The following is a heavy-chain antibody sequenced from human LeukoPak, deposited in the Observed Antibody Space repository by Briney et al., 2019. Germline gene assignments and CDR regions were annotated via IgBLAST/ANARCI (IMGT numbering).Heavy chain of an antibody. J-gene: IGHJ4*02. CDR2: INWNGGST. D-gene: IGHD3-10*01. CDR3: AKVSSGISPSDY. Sequence: GGSLRLSCAASGFTFDDYGMSWVRQAPGKGLEWVSGINWNGGSTGYADSVKGRFTISRDNAKNSLYLQMNSLRVEDTAVYYCAKVSSGISPSDYWGQGTLVTVSS. V-gene: IGHV3-20*04. CDR1: GFTFDDYG.